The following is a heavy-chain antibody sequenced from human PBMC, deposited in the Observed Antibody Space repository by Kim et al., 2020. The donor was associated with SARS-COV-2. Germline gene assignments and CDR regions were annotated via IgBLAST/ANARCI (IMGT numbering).Heavy chain of an antibody. V-gene: IGHV3-21*01. CDR1: GFTFSSYS. J-gene: IGHJ4*02. CDR3: ARDRGRGWVPPDY. CDR2: ISSSSSYI. Sequence: GGSLRLSCAASGFTFSSYSMNWVRQAPGKGLEWVSSISSSSSYIYYADSVKGRFTISRNNANNSLYLQMNSLRAEYTAVYYCARDRGRGWVPPDYWGQGTLVTVSS. D-gene: IGHD2-2*01.